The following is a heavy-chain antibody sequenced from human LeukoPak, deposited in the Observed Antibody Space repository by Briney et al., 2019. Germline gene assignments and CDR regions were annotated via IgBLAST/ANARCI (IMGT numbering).Heavy chain of an antibody. D-gene: IGHD2-8*01. CDR3: ARRLGMVSASAFDI. J-gene: IGHJ3*02. CDR1: GYTFTSYG. Sequence: GASVKVSCKASGYTFTSYGFSWVRQAPGQGLEWMGWISAYNGNIKYAQKLQGRVTMTTDTSTRTAYMELRSLRSDDTAVYYCARRLGMVSASAFDIWGQGTMVTVSS. CDR2: ISAYNGNI. V-gene: IGHV1-18*01.